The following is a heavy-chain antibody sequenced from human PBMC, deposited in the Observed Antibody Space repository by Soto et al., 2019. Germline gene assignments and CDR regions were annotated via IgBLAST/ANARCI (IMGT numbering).Heavy chain of an antibody. J-gene: IGHJ6*02. V-gene: IGHV3-7*01. Sequence: GGSLRLSCAASGFTFSSYWMGWVRQAPGKGLEWVANIKQDGSEKYYVDSVKGRFTISRDNAKNSLYLQMNSLRAEDTAVYYCARDQGLYSNYYYYGMDVWGQGTTVTVSS. D-gene: IGHD3-16*02. CDR2: IKQDGSEK. CDR3: ARDQGLYSNYYYYGMDV. CDR1: GFTFSSYW.